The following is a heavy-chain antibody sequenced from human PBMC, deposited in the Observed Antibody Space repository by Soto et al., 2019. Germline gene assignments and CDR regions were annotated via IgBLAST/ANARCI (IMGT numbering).Heavy chain of an antibody. CDR1: GFTFSNYA. J-gene: IGHJ4*01. CDR2: ITSDGDSA. D-gene: IGHD2-15*01. V-gene: IGHV3-64D*06. Sequence: GSLRLSCSVSGFTFSNYAMHWVRQAPGKGLEYVSGITSDGDSAWHADSVKDRFTISRDNSKNTLFLQMSSLRVEDTAIYFCVKGNQLLRYYFEFWGPGTLVTVSS. CDR3: VKGNQLLRYYFEF.